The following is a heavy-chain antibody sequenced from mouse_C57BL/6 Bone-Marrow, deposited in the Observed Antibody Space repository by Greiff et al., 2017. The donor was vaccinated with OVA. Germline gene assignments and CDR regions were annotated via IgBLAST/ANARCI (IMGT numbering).Heavy chain of an antibody. Sequence: QVQLQQPGAELVKPGASVKMSCKASGYTFTSYWITWVKQRPGHGLEWIGDIYPGSGSTNYNEKFKSKATLTVDTSSSTAYMQLSSLTSEDAAVYYCARHSNYWFAYWGQGTLVTVSA. J-gene: IGHJ3*01. CDR1: GYTFTSYW. V-gene: IGHV1-55*01. CDR3: ARHSNYWFAY. CDR2: IYPGSGST. D-gene: IGHD2-5*01.